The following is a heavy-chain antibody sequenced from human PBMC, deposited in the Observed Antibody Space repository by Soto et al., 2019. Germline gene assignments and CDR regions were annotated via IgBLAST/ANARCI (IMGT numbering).Heavy chain of an antibody. Sequence: EVQLLESGGGLVQPGGSLRLSCAASGFTFSTYAMNWVRQAPGKGLEWVSGISGSGDSTYYADSVKGRFTVSRDNSKNTLYLQMNSLRAEDTAVFYCATEGSSGWSLDYWGQGTLVTVSS. J-gene: IGHJ4*02. CDR2: ISGSGDST. V-gene: IGHV3-23*01. D-gene: IGHD6-19*01. CDR3: ATEGSSGWSLDY. CDR1: GFTFSTYA.